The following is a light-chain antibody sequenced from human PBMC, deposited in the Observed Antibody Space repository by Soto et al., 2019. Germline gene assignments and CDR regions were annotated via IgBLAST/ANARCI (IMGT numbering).Light chain of an antibody. CDR2: GNF. Sequence: QSVLTQPPSVSGAPGQRVTISCTGTRTNMGAGYDVHWYQQLPGTAPKLLIFGNFNRPSGVPDRFSGSKSGTSSSLAITGLSSEDEADYYCQSYDSRLSGSRLFGGGTKVSVL. CDR1: RTNMGAGYD. V-gene: IGLV1-40*01. CDR3: QSYDSRLSGSRL. J-gene: IGLJ3*02.